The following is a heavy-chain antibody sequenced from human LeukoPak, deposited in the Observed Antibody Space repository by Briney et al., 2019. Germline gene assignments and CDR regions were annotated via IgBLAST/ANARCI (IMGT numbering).Heavy chain of an antibody. D-gene: IGHD1-7*01. J-gene: IGHJ4*02. V-gene: IGHV3-23*01. CDR2: ISGSGGST. CDR1: GFTFSSYA. Sequence: GGSLRLSCAASGFTFSSYAMSWVRQAPGKGLEWVSAISGSGGSTYSADSVKGRFTISRDNSKNTLYPQMNSLRAEDTAVYYCAKRVTGTILDYWGQGTLVTVSS. CDR3: AKRVTGTILDY.